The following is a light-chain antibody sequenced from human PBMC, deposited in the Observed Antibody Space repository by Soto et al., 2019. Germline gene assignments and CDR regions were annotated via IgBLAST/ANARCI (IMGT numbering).Light chain of an antibody. CDR1: QNIRSY. Sequence: DIQMTQSPTSLSASVGDRVTITCRASQNIRSYLNWYQQIPGKAPNLLIYATSILQTGVPSRFSGSGTCTDFTLTINGLQPEDFATYYCQQGYTTRWTFGQGTNVEIK. CDR3: QQGYTTRWT. V-gene: IGKV1-39*01. J-gene: IGKJ1*01. CDR2: ATS.